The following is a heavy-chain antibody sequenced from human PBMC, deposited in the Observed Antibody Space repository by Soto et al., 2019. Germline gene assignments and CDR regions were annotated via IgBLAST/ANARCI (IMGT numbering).Heavy chain of an antibody. CDR2: ISGSGGST. CDR3: AKGGPSQWLSYGMDV. CDR1: GFTFSSYA. D-gene: IGHD6-19*01. Sequence: SGFTFSSYAMSWVRQAPGKGLEWVSAISGSGGSTYYADSVKGRFTISRDNSKNTLYLQMNSLRAEDTAVYYCAKGGPSQWLSYGMDVWGQGTTVTVSS. V-gene: IGHV3-23*01. J-gene: IGHJ6*02.